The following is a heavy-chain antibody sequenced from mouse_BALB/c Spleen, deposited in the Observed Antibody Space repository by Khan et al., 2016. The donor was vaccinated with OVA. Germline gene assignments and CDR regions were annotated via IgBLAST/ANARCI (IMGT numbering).Heavy chain of an antibody. V-gene: IGHV1S132*01. CDR2: IYPGTNNT. J-gene: IGHJ2*01. D-gene: IGHD3-2*02. CDR3: TREEALYYCDY. Sequence: VQLQQSGAELVRPGASVKLSCKTSGYIFTSYWIHWVKQRSGQGLEWIARIYPGTNNTYYNENLKDRATLTADKSSSTAYMQLSSLKSEDSAVYFCTREEALYYCDYWGQGTTLTVSS. CDR1: GYIFTSYW.